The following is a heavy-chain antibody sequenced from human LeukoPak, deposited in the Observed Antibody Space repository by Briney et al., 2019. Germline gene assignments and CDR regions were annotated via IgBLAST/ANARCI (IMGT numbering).Heavy chain of an antibody. D-gene: IGHD1-26*01. V-gene: IGHV4-39*07. CDR1: GGSISSSSYY. CDR3: ARGNVGATRAVRAFDI. Sequence: PSETLSLTCTVSGGSISSSSYYWGWIRQPPGKGLEWIGEINHSGSTNYNPSLKSRVTISVDTSKNQFSLKLSSVTAADTAVYYCARGNVGATRAVRAFDIWGQGTMVTVSS. J-gene: IGHJ3*02. CDR2: INHSGST.